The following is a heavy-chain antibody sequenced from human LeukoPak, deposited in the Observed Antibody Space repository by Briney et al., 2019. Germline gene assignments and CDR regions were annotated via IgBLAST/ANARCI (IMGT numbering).Heavy chain of an antibody. CDR3: ARGVSSYYDSSGYYPPTA. Sequence: ASVKVSCKASGYTFTGYYMHWVRQAPGQGLEWMGWINPSGGSTSYAQKFQGRVTMTRDTSTSTVYMELSSLRSEDTAVYYCARGVSSYYDSSGYYPPTAWGQGTLVTVSS. CDR1: GYTFTGYY. V-gene: IGHV1-46*01. D-gene: IGHD3-22*01. CDR2: INPSGGST. J-gene: IGHJ5*02.